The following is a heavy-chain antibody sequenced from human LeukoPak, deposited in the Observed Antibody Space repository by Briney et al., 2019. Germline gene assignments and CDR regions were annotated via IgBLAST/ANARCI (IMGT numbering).Heavy chain of an antibody. J-gene: IGHJ6*03. CDR1: GYIFTGYY. CDR2: INPNSGDT. CDR3: ARTYYDYVWGSYRPSVMDV. V-gene: IGHV1-2*02. D-gene: IGHD3-16*02. Sequence: ASVKVSCKASGYIFTGYYMHWVRQAPGQGLEWMGWINPNSGDTNYAQKFQGRVTMTRDTSISTAYMELSRLRSEDTAVYYCARTYYDYVWGSYRPSVMDVWGKGTTVTISS.